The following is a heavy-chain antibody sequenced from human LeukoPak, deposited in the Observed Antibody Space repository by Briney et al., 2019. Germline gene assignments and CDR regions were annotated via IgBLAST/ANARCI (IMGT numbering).Heavy chain of an antibody. J-gene: IGHJ4*02. V-gene: IGHV3-23*01. D-gene: IGHD3-3*01. CDR3: AKRSVSGAVSPRFGYFDY. Sequence: GGSLRLSCAASGFTFSSYAISWVRQAPGKGLEGGSGLSGSGAATYYADAVKGRFTISRDNSKNMVYLEMNSVRVEDSAVYYCAKRSVSGAVSPRFGYFDYWGQGTLVTVSS. CDR2: LSGSGAAT. CDR1: GFTFSSYA.